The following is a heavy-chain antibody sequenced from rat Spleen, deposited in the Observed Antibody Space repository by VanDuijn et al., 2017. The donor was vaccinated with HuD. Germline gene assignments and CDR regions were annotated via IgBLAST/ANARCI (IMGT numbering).Heavy chain of an antibody. Sequence: EVQLVESGGGLVQPGRSMKLSCAVSGLTFSDYDMAWVRQAPTKGLEWIESISSDGDNTYYRDSVKGRFTISRDNAENTQYLQMDSLRSEDTATYYCTRHGGLRNWFAYWGQGTLVTVSS. J-gene: IGHJ3*01. D-gene: IGHD1-11*01. CDR2: ISSDGDNT. CDR3: TRHGGLRNWFAY. CDR1: GLTFSDYD. V-gene: IGHV5S13*01.